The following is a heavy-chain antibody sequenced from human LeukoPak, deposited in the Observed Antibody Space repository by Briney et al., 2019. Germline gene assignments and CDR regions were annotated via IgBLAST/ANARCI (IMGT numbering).Heavy chain of an antibody. CDR2: INPSGGNT. V-gene: IGHV1-46*01. CDR3: ARGVHRRYYDISAYFSD. CDR1: GYIFTSYN. J-gene: IGHJ4*02. D-gene: IGHD3-22*01. Sequence: ASVKVSCKASGYIFTSYNIYWVRQAPGQGLEWMGIINPSGGNTKYAQKFQGRVTMTRDMSTSTVYMELSSLRSEDTAVYYCARGVHRRYYDISAYFSDWGQGTLVTVSS.